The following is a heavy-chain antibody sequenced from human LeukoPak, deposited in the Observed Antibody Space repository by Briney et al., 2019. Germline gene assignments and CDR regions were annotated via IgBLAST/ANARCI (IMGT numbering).Heavy chain of an antibody. Sequence: PSETLSLTCAVYGGSFSGYYWNWIRHPPGKGLEWIGEINHSGSTNYNPSLKSRVTISVDTSKNQFSLNLSSVTAADTAVYYCASNYGSGSYYSKPFDYWGQGTLVTVSS. CDR3: ASNYGSGSYYSKPFDY. CDR1: GGSFSGYY. D-gene: IGHD3-10*01. V-gene: IGHV4-34*01. J-gene: IGHJ4*02. CDR2: INHSGST.